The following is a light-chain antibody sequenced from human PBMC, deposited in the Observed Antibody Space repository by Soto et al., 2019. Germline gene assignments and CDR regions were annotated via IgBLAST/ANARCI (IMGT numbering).Light chain of an antibody. Sequence: AIQMTQSPSSLSASVGDRVTMTCRASQGVRTDLGWYQQKPGKATKLLIYAASSLQSGVPSRFSGSGSGTDFTLTINSLQPEDFATYYCLQDYKYPRTFGQGTKVEIK. J-gene: IGKJ1*01. CDR3: LQDYKYPRT. CDR1: QGVRTD. CDR2: AAS. V-gene: IGKV1-6*01.